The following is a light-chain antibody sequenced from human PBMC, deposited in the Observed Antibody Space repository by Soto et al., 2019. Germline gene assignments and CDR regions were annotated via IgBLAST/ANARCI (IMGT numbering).Light chain of an antibody. J-gene: IGKJ1*01. CDR3: QKYNSVWT. Sequence: DIQMTQSPSSLSASVGDRVTITCRASLGIRNDLSWYQQRPGQVPILLIYAASTLQSGVPSRFSGSGSGTDFTLTISSLQPEDVATYYCQKYNSVWTFGQGTKVDI. V-gene: IGKV1-27*01. CDR1: LGIRND. CDR2: AAS.